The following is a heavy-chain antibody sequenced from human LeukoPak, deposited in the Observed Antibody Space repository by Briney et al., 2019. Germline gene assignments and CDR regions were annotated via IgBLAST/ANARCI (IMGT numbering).Heavy chain of an antibody. J-gene: IGHJ4*02. CDR2: ISSSSSTI. Sequence: GGSLRLPCAASGFTFSSYSMNWVRQAPGKGLEWVSYISSSSSTIYYADSVKGRFTISRDNAKDSLYLQMNSLRAEGTAVYYCARNPSSDYWGQGTLVTVSS. V-gene: IGHV3-48*01. CDR3: ARNPSSDY. CDR1: GFTFSSYS.